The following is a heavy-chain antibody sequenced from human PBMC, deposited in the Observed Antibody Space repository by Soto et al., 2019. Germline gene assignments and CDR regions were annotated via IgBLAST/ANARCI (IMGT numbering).Heavy chain of an antibody. Sequence: ASLKVSCKVSGYTLTELSMHWVRQAPGKGLEWMGGFDPEDGETIYAQKFQGRVTMTTDTSTSTAYMELRSLRSDDKAVYHCARGGTPIDNWGQGTLVTVSS. CDR3: ARGGTPIDN. J-gene: IGHJ4*02. D-gene: IGHD3-16*01. V-gene: IGHV1-24*01. CDR2: FDPEDGET. CDR1: GYTLTELS.